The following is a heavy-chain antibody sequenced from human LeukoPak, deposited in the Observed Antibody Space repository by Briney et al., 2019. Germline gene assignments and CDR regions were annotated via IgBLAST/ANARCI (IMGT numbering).Heavy chain of an antibody. CDR3: ARGYCSGGRCYRNAFDI. D-gene: IGHD2-15*01. CDR1: GFTFSTYW. J-gene: IGHJ3*02. V-gene: IGHV3-7*01. Sequence: PGGSLRLSCAASGFTFSTYWMTWVRQAPGKGLEWVADIKKDGSEKNYVDSVKGRFTISRDNAKNPLYLQMNSLRAEDTAVYYCARGYCSGGRCYRNAFDIWGQGTMVTVSS. CDR2: IKKDGSEK.